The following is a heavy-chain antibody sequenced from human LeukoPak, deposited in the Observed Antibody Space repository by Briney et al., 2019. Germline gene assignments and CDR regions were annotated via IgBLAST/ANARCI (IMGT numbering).Heavy chain of an antibody. V-gene: IGHV3-21*01. D-gene: IGHD5-12*01. CDR1: GFTFSSYA. Sequence: PGGSLRLSCAASGFTFSSYAMSWVRQAPGKGLEWVSSISSSSSYIYYADSVKGRFTISRDNAKNSLYLQMNSLRAEDTAVYYCARDRSGYDSADYFDYWGQGTLVTVSS. CDR3: ARDRSGYDSADYFDY. J-gene: IGHJ4*02. CDR2: ISSSSSYI.